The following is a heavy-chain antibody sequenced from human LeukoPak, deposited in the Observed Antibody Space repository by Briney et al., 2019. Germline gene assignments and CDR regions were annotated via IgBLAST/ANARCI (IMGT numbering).Heavy chain of an antibody. Sequence: SETLSLTCTVSGDSISGYYWGWIRQPPGKGLEWIGSIYYSGSTYYNPSLKSRVTISIDTSKNQFSLKLSSVTAADTAVYYCASEPYGSGSFLGAFDIWGQGTMVTVSS. V-gene: IGHV4-39*01. D-gene: IGHD3-10*01. CDR1: GDSISGYY. J-gene: IGHJ3*02. CDR2: IYYSGST. CDR3: ASEPYGSGSFLGAFDI.